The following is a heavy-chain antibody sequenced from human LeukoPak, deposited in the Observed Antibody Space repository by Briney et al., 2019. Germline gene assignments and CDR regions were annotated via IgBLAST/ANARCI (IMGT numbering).Heavy chain of an antibody. CDR2: LNDVGGDA. V-gene: IGHV3-23*01. CDR1: GFTFSTYA. D-gene: IGHD2-8*01. CDR3: VKRPSESCANGGWYFES. Sequence: GGSLRLSCAASGFTFSTYAMAWVRQAPGKGLEWVSSLNDVGGDAYYADSVKGRFTISRDNSKNTLFLQMNSLRAEDTAAYYCVKRPSESCANGGWYFESWGQGTLVTVSP. J-gene: IGHJ4*02.